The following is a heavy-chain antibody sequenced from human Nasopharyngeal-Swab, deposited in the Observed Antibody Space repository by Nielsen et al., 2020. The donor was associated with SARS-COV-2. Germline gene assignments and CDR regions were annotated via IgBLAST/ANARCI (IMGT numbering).Heavy chain of an antibody. CDR2: IYYSGST. D-gene: IGHD1-26*01. CDR1: GGSFSGYY. Sequence: SETLSLTCAVYGGSFSGYYWSWIRQPPGKGLEWIGYIYYSGSTNYNPSLKSRVTISVDTSKNQFSLKLSSVTAADTAVYYCARATSGSYYPFDYWGQGTLVTVSP. V-gene: IGHV4-59*01. J-gene: IGHJ4*02. CDR3: ARATSGSYYPFDY.